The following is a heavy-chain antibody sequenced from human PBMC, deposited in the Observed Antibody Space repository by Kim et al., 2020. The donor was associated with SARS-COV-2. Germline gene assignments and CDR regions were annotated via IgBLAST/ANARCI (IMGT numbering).Heavy chain of an antibody. D-gene: IGHD6-19*01. CDR1: GFTFSSYA. V-gene: IGHV3-30*04. J-gene: IGHJ4*02. Sequence: GGSLRLSCAASGFTFSSYAMHWVRQAPGKGLEWVAVISYDGSNKYYVDSVKGRFTISRDNSKNTLYLQMNSLRAEDTAAYYCATPRDHYSSGWCSSFAYWRQGTLVTVSS. CDR2: ISYDGSNK. CDR3: ATPRDHYSSGWCSSFAY.